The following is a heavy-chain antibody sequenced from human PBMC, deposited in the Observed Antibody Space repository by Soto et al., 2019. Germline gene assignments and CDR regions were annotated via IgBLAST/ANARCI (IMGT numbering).Heavy chain of an antibody. Sequence: SVKVSCKASGGTFSSYAISWVRQAPGQGLEWMGGIIPIFGTANYAQKFQGRVTITADESTSTAYMELSSLRSEDTAVYYCARAPYSYGPNVYYYYGMDVWGQGTTVTVS. CDR2: IIPIFGTA. D-gene: IGHD5-18*01. V-gene: IGHV1-69*13. CDR1: GGTFSSYA. J-gene: IGHJ6*02. CDR3: ARAPYSYGPNVYYYYGMDV.